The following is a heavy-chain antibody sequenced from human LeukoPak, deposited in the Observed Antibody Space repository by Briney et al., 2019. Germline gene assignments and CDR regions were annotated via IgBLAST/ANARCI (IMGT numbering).Heavy chain of an antibody. Sequence: PGGSLRLSCAASGFTFSSHAMNWVRQAPWKGLEWVSYISISSSSVYYADSVKGRFTISRDNAKNSLYLQMNSLRAEDTAIYYCARDNLAAAGDDNFDIWGQGTMVTVSS. CDR2: ISISSSSV. J-gene: IGHJ3*02. CDR3: ARDNLAAAGDDNFDI. CDR1: GFTFSSHA. D-gene: IGHD6-13*01. V-gene: IGHV3-48*04.